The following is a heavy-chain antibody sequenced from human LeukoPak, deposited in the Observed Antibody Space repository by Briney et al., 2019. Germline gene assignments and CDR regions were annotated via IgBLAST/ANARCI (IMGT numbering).Heavy chain of an antibody. CDR1: GFTFSSYS. D-gene: IGHD3-10*01. J-gene: IGHJ4*02. CDR2: IKQDGSEK. V-gene: IGHV3-7*01. Sequence: PGGSLRLSCAASGFTFSSYSMNWVRQAPGKGLEWVANIKQDGSEKYYVDPVKGRFTISRDNAKNSLYLQMNSLRAEDTAVYYCARDVTLWFGELFPSSFDYWGQGTLVTVSS. CDR3: ARDVTLWFGELFPSSFDY.